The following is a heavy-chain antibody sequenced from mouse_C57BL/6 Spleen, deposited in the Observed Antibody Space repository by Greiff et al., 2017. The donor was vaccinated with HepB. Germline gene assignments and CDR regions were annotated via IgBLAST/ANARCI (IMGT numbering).Heavy chain of an antibody. J-gene: IGHJ2*01. CDR2: IDPETGGT. D-gene: IGHD2-4*01. V-gene: IGHV1-15*01. CDR3: TRSGYDYDLDY. Sequence: QVQLQQSGAELVRPGASVTLSCKASGYTFTDYEMHWVKQTPVHGLEWIGAIDPETGGTTYNQKFKGQAILTADKSSSTAYMELRSLTSEDSAVYYCTRSGYDYDLDYWGQGTTLTVSS. CDR1: GYTFTDYE.